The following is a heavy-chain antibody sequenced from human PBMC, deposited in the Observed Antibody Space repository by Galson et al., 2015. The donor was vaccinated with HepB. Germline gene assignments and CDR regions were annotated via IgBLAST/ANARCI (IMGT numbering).Heavy chain of an antibody. J-gene: IGHJ2*01. CDR2: ISSSGSTI. Sequence: SLRLSCAASGFTFSDYYMSWIRQAPGKGLEWVSYISSSGSTIYYADSVKGRFTISRDNAKNSLYLQMNSLRAEDTAVYYCAKNSRGKLVSPGWYFDLWGRGTLVTVSS. D-gene: IGHD3-16*01. CDR3: AKNSRGKLVSPGWYFDL. V-gene: IGHV3-11*01. CDR1: GFTFSDYY.